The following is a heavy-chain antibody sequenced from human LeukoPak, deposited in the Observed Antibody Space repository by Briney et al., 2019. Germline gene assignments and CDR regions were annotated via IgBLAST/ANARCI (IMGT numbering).Heavy chain of an antibody. Sequence: ASVKVSCKASGYTFTSYGISWVRQAPGQGLEWMGWISAYNGNTNYAQKLQGRVTMTTDTSTSTAYMELRSLRSDDTAVYYCARDPPVFQYGSGWSSLGGDAFDIWGQGTMVTVSS. V-gene: IGHV1-18*01. J-gene: IGHJ3*02. CDR1: GYTFTSYG. CDR2: ISAYNGNT. CDR3: ARDPPVFQYGSGWSSLGGDAFDI. D-gene: IGHD6-19*01.